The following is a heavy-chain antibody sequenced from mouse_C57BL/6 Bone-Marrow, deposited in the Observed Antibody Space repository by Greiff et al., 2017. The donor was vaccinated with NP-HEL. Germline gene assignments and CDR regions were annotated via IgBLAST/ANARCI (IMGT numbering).Heavy chain of an antibody. CDR3: AREVYYGNSFAY. J-gene: IGHJ3*01. CDR2: IYPGDGDT. Sequence: VQLQQSGPELVKPGASVKISCKASGYAFSSSWMNWVKQRPGKGLEWIGRIYPGDGDTNYNGKFKGKATLTADKSSSTAYMQLSSLTSEDSAVYFCAREVYYGNSFAYWGQGTLVTVCA. D-gene: IGHD2-1*01. CDR1: GYAFSSSW. V-gene: IGHV1-82*01.